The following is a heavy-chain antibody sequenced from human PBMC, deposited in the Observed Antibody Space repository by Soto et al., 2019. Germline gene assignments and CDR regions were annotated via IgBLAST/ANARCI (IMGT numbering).Heavy chain of an antibody. CDR3: ARGGYCSSTSCFRGYYYYGMDV. V-gene: IGHV1-8*01. J-gene: IGHJ6*02. Sequence: ASVKVSCKASGYTFTSHDINWVRQATGQGLEWMGWMNPNSGNTGYAQKFQGRVTMTRNTSISTAYMELSSLRSEDTAVYYCARGGYCSSTSCFRGYYYYGMDVWGQGTTVTVSS. D-gene: IGHD2-2*01. CDR2: MNPNSGNT. CDR1: GYTFTSHD.